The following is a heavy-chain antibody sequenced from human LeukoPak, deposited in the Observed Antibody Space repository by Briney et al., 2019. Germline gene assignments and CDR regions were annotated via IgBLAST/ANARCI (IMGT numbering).Heavy chain of an antibody. D-gene: IGHD1-26*01. J-gene: IGHJ3*02. Sequence: GGSLRLSCAASEFTSSNYAMSWVRQAPGKGLEWVSGSTGTGYSTYYADSVKGRFTISRDNSKNTLYLQMNTLRAEDTAVYYCVKGVRVGVTSAFDIWGQGTMVTVSS. CDR1: EFTSSNYA. V-gene: IGHV3-23*01. CDR3: VKGVRVGVTSAFDI. CDR2: STGTGYST.